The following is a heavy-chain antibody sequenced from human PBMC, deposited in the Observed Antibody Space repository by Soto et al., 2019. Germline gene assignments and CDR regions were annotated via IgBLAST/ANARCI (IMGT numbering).Heavy chain of an antibody. Sequence: SVKVSCKASGGTFSSYAISWVRQAPGQGLEWMGGIIPIFGTANYAQKFQGRVTITADESTSTAYMELSSLRSEDTAVYYCARARVKSWGYSSSWPNHSYYYYGMDVWGRGTTVTVSS. CDR1: GGTFSSYA. J-gene: IGHJ6*02. CDR2: IIPIFGTA. V-gene: IGHV1-69*13. CDR3: ARARVKSWGYSSSWPNHSYYYYGMDV. D-gene: IGHD6-13*01.